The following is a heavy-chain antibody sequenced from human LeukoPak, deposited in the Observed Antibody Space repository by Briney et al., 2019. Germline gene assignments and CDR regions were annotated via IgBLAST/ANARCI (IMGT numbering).Heavy chain of an antibody. D-gene: IGHD3-22*01. CDR3: ARTERYYHDL. J-gene: IGHJ3*01. CDR2: ISSNGGST. V-gene: IGHV3-64*01. CDR1: GFTFSSYA. Sequence: GGSLRLSCAASGFTFSSYAMHWVRQAPGKGLEYVSAISSNGGSTYYANSVKGRFTISRDNSKNTLYLQMGSLRAEDMAVYYCARTERYYHDLWGQGTMVTVSS.